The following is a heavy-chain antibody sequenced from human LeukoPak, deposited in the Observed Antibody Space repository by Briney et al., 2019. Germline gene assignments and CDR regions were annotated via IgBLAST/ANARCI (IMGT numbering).Heavy chain of an antibody. CDR2: INWNGGST. Sequence: PGGSLRLSCAASGFTFDDYGMSWVRRAPGKGLEWVSGINWNGGSTGYADSVKGRFTISRDNAKNSLYLQMNSLRAEDTALYYCARSAIIVVVISAFDIWGQGTMVTVSS. D-gene: IGHD3-22*01. J-gene: IGHJ3*02. CDR1: GFTFDDYG. V-gene: IGHV3-20*04. CDR3: ARSAIIVVVISAFDI.